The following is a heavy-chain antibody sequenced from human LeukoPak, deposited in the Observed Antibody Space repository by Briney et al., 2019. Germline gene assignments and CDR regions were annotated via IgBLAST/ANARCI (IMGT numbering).Heavy chain of an antibody. Sequence: ASVKVSCKASGYTFTSYGISWARQAPGQGLEWMGWISAYNGNTNYAQKLQGRVTMTTDTSTSTAYMELRSLRSDDTAVYYCARDMGKYYDFWSGSPNWFDPWGQGTLVTVSS. J-gene: IGHJ5*02. CDR2: ISAYNGNT. CDR3: ARDMGKYYDFWSGSPNWFDP. D-gene: IGHD3-3*01. CDR1: GYTFTSYG. V-gene: IGHV1-18*01.